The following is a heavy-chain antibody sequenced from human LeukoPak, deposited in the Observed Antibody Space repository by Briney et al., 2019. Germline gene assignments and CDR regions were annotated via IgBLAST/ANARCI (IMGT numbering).Heavy chain of an antibody. CDR1: GGTFSSYA. V-gene: IGHV1-69*04. J-gene: IGHJ5*02. Sequence: SVKVSCKASGGTFSSYAISWVRQAPGQGLEWMGRIIPILGIANYAQKFQGRVTITADKSTSTAYMELSSLRSEDTAVYYCARLVYSSGMDWFDPWGQGTLVTVSS. CDR2: IIPILGIA. D-gene: IGHD6-19*01. CDR3: ARLVYSSGMDWFDP.